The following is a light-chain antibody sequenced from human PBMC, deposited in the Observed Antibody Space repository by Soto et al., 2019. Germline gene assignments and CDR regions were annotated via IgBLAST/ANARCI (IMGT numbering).Light chain of an antibody. Sequence: QSALAQPPSVSAAPGQKVTISCSGSSSNIGNNYVSWYQQLPGTAPKLLIYENNKRPSGIPDRFSGSKSGTSASLAISGLQSEDEADYYCAAWDDSLNGYVFGTGTKVTVL. CDR3: AAWDDSLNGYV. V-gene: IGLV1-51*02. CDR2: ENN. CDR1: SSNIGNNY. J-gene: IGLJ1*01.